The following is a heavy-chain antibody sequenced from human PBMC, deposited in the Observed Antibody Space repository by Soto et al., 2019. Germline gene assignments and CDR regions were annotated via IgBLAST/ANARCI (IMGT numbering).Heavy chain of an antibody. CDR3: ARQQPANYYDSSGYLDY. J-gene: IGHJ4*02. V-gene: IGHV4-39*01. CDR1: GRSINSTFYY. CDR2: FYYGGRI. Sequence: PSETLSLTCTVSGRSINSTFYYWGWIRQPPGKGLEWIGSFYYGGRIYYNPSLRSRVTISVDTSKNQVSLKLSSVTAADTAMYYCARQQPANYYDSSGYLDYWGQGTLVP. D-gene: IGHD3-22*01.